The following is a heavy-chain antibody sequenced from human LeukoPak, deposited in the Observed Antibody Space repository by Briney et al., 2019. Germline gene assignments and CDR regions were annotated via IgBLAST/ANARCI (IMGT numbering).Heavy chain of an antibody. D-gene: IGHD2-21*02. J-gene: IGHJ3*02. CDR1: GGTFSSYA. Sequence: SVKVSCKASGGTFSSYAISWVRQVPGQGLEWMGRIIPILGIANYAQKFQGRVTMTEDTSTDTAYMELGSLRSEDTAVYYCATEGWVVTAILGAFDIWGQGTMVTVSS. CDR3: ATEGWVVTAILGAFDI. CDR2: IIPILGIA. V-gene: IGHV1-69*04.